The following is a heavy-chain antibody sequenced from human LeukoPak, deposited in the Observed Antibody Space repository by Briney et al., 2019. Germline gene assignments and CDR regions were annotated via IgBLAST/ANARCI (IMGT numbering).Heavy chain of an antibody. V-gene: IGHV4-59*08. J-gene: IGHJ6*03. CDR1: GGSISSYY. CDR2: ISYSGST. CDR3: ARALNHDFWSAYYYYMDV. Sequence: SETLSLTCTVSGGSISSYYWSWIRQPPGKGLEWIGYISYSGSTSYNPSLKSPFTISMDTSKNQFSLRLSSVTAADTAIYFCARALNHDFWSAYYYYMDVWGEGTTVTVSS. D-gene: IGHD3-3*01.